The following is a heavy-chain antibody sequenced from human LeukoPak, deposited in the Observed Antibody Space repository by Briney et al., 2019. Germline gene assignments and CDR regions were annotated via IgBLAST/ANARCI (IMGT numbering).Heavy chain of an antibody. CDR1: GYTYTTDG. V-gene: IGHV1-46*01. CDR2: INPSGGRT. D-gene: IGHD5-18*01. CDR3: ARPERGYSYGAYYYYGMDV. J-gene: IGHJ6*02. Sequence: ASVKVSCKASGYTYTTDGISWVRQAPGQGLEWMGIINPSGGRTSYAQKFQGRVTMTRDTSTSTVYMELSSLRSEDTAVYYCARPERGYSYGAYYYYGMDVWGQGTTVTVSS.